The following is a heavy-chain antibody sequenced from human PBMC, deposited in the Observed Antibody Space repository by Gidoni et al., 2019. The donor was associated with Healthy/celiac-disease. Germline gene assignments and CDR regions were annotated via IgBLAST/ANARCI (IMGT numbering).Heavy chain of an antibody. D-gene: IGHD1-7*01. CDR3: ARSLNWNYAY. Sequence: QLQLQESGPGLVKPSETLSLTCTVSAGSISSSSYYWGWIRQPPGKGLEWIGSIYYSGSTYYNPSLKSRVTISVDTSKNQFSLKLSSVTAADTAVYYCARSLNWNYAYWGQGTLVTVSS. V-gene: IGHV4-39*01. CDR2: IYYSGST. J-gene: IGHJ4*02. CDR1: AGSISSSSYY.